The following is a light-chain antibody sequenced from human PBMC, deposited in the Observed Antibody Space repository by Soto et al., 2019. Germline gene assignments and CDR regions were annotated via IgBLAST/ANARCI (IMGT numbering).Light chain of an antibody. CDR2: LEGSGNY. J-gene: IGLJ1*01. V-gene: IGLV4-60*02. Sequence: QSVLTQSSSASASLGSSVKLTCTPNSGNSTYIIAWHQQQPGKAPRYLMKLEGSGNYNTGSGVPDRFSGSSSGADRYLTISNLQFEDEADYYCETWVSNTYVFGTGTKVTVL. CDR3: ETWVSNTYV. CDR1: SGNSTYI.